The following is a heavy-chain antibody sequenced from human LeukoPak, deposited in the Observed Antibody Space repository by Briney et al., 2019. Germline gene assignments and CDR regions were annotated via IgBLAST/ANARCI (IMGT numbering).Heavy chain of an antibody. Sequence: GGSPRLSCAASGFTFNNYSMNWVRQAPGKGLEWVSSISSSSSYIYYADSVKGRFTISRDNAKNSLYLQMNSLRAEDTAVYYCAELGITMIGGVWGKGTTVTISS. J-gene: IGHJ6*04. CDR2: ISSSSSYI. V-gene: IGHV3-21*01. D-gene: IGHD3-10*02. CDR1: GFTFNNYS. CDR3: AELGITMIGGV.